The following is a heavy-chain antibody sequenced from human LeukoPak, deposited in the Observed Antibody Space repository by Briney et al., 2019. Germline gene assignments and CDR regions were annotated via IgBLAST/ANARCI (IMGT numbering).Heavy chain of an antibody. D-gene: IGHD2-21*02. CDR1: GGSISSYY. CDR3: ARVHADFYYCDGMDV. Sequence: SESLSLTCTASGGSISSYYLSWIRQPPGKGLEWISYIYYSGSTNYNPSLKSRATISVDTSKNQFSLKLSSVTAADTDVYYWARVHADFYYCDGMDVWGKGTTVTVSS. V-gene: IGHV4-59*01. J-gene: IGHJ6*04. CDR2: IYYSGST.